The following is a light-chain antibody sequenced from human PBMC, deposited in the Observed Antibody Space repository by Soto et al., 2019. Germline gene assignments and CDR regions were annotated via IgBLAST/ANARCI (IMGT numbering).Light chain of an antibody. CDR2: EVS. CDR1: SSDVGGYNY. V-gene: IGLV2-14*01. J-gene: IGLJ3*02. CDR3: SSYTSSSTWV. Sequence: QSALTQPASVSGSPGQSITISCTGTSSDVGGYNYVSWYQQHPGKAPKLMIYEVSNRPSGVSNRFSGSKSGNTASLTISGLQAEEEADYYCSSYTSSSTWVFGGGTKRTVL.